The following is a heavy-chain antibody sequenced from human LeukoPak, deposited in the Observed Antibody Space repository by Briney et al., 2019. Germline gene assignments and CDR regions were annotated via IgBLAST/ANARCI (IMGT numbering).Heavy chain of an antibody. CDR1: GFTFSNYW. J-gene: IGHJ4*02. CDR3: ARFSRVEWSF. Sequence: GGSQRLSCAASGFTFSNYWMSWVRQAPGKGLEWVANIKQDGSVKQYVDSIKGRFTISRDNAKNTLYLQMDSLRVEDTAVYYCARFSRVEWSFWGQGTLVTVSS. D-gene: IGHD3-3*01. V-gene: IGHV3-7*01. CDR2: IKQDGSVK.